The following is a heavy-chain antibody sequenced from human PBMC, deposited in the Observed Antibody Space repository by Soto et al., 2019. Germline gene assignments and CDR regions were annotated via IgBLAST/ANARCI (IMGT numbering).Heavy chain of an antibody. J-gene: IGHJ4*02. D-gene: IGHD2-2*01. Sequence: QVQLQQWGAGLLKPSETLSLTCAVYGGSFSGYYWSWIRQPPGKGLEWIGEINHSGSTNYNPSLKSRVTISVDTSKNQFSLKLSSVTAADTAVYYCARGGIVVVPAAMRSWNYWGREPWSPSPQ. V-gene: IGHV4-34*01. CDR3: ARGGIVVVPAAMRSWNY. CDR2: INHSGST. CDR1: GGSFSGYY.